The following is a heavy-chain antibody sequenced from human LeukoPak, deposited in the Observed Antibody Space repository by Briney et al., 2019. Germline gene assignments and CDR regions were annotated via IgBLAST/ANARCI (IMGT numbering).Heavy chain of an antibody. V-gene: IGHV3-21*01. Sequence: GGSLRLSCAASGFTFSSYNMKWVRQAPGEGLEWVSSISRIGTYIYYADSVKGRFTVSRDNAQDSLYLQMNSLRVEDTAVYYCARVLETDCTGGSCYSGLDYWGQGTLVTVSS. CDR2: ISRIGTYI. J-gene: IGHJ4*02. D-gene: IGHD2-15*01. CDR1: GFTFSSYN. CDR3: ARVLETDCTGGSCYSGLDY.